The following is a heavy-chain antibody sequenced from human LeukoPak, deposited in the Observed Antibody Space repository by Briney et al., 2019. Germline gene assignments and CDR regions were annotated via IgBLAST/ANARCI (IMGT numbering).Heavy chain of an antibody. CDR1: GFTFSSYA. V-gene: IGHV3-23*01. D-gene: IGHD6-6*01. CDR2: ISGSGGST. CDR3: AKLWTEYSSSSRYFQH. J-gene: IGHJ1*01. Sequence: GRSLRLSCAASGFTFSSYAMSRVRQAPGKGLEWVSAISGSGGSTYYADSVKGRFTISRDNSKNTLYLQMNSLRAEDTAVYYCAKLWTEYSSSSRYFQHWGQGTLVTVSS.